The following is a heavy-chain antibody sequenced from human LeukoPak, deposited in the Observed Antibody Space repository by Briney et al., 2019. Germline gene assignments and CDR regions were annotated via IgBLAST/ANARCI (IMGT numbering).Heavy chain of an antibody. V-gene: IGHV4-4*02. CDR3: ARIAVAGNCLDY. CDR2: IYHSGRT. Sequence: SETLSLTCAVSGGSISSSNWWSWVRQPPGRGWEGFGEIYHSGRTNYNQSLKSRVTISVDKSKNQFSLKLSSVTAADTAVYYCARIAVAGNCLDYWGQGTLVTVSS. D-gene: IGHD6-19*01. CDR1: GGSISSSNW. J-gene: IGHJ4*02.